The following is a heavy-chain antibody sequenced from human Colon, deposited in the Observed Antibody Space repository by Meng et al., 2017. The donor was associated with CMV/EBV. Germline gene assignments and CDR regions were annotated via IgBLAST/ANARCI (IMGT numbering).Heavy chain of an antibody. V-gene: IGHV3-30*02. CDR3: AKDQEPRDGYNITVDC. J-gene: IGHJ4*02. D-gene: IGHD5-24*01. CDR1: GFAFSTYA. Sequence: GGSLRLSCAASGFAFSTYAMHWVRQAPGKGLEWVTFIHYDGSNQYYADSVRGRFTISRDTLKNTLYLQMSSLRLEDTAVYYCAKDQEPRDGYNITVDCWGQGTLVTVSS. CDR2: IHYDGSNQ.